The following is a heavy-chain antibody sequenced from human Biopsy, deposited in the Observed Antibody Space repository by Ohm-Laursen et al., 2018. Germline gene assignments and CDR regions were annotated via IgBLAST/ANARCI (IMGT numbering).Heavy chain of an antibody. Sequence: SDTLSLTCTVSGDSISSYYWGWIRQPPGKGLEWIGYVHYTGITDYNRSLQSRVTISVDTSKSHFSLRLRSVTPADTAIYYCARDRGYYSDRTVPGYFDLWGRGTLVTVSS. J-gene: IGHJ2*01. CDR3: ARDRGYYSDRTVPGYFDL. D-gene: IGHD3-22*01. CDR2: VHYTGIT. CDR1: GDSISSYY. V-gene: IGHV4-59*01.